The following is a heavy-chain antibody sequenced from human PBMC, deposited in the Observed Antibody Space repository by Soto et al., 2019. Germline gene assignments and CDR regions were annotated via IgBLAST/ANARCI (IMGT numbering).Heavy chain of an antibody. CDR3: AGTTSHQWYYMDV. Sequence: PSQTLSLTCAISRDSVSSNSAAWNWIRLSPSRGLEWLARTYYRSRWYNDYAVSVRSRIAVNPDTSKNQFSLQLTSVTPEDTAVYYCAGTTSHQWYYMDVWGKGTTVTVS. CDR1: RDSVSSNSAA. V-gene: IGHV6-1*01. J-gene: IGHJ6*03. CDR2: TYYRSRWYN. D-gene: IGHD1-7*01.